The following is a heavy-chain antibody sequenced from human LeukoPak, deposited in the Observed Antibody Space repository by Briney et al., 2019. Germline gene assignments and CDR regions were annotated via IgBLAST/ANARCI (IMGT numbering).Heavy chain of an antibody. CDR3: ASGAIFGVVISGEYYYYMDV. CDR1: GGTFSSYA. CDR2: IIPIFGTA. Sequence: EASVKVSCKASGGTFSSYAISWVRQAPGQGLEWMGGIIPIFGTANYAQKFQGRVTITTDESTSTAYMELSSLRSEDTAVYYCASGAIFGVVISGEYYYYMDVWGKGTTVTVSS. V-gene: IGHV1-69*05. D-gene: IGHD3-3*01. J-gene: IGHJ6*03.